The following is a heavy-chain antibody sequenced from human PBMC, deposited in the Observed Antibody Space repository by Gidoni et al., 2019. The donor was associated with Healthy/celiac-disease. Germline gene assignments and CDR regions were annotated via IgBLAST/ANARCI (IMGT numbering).Heavy chain of an antibody. Sequence: QVQLQESGPGLVKPSETLSLTCTVPGGPISSYYWRWIRQPPGKGLEWIGYIYYSGSTNYNPSLESRVTISVDTSKNQFSLKLSSVTAADTAVYYCARVSGGYYYSGMDVWGQGTTVTVSS. J-gene: IGHJ6*02. CDR1: GGPISSYY. V-gene: IGHV4-59*01. D-gene: IGHD3-10*01. CDR3: ARVSGGYYYSGMDV. CDR2: IYYSGST.